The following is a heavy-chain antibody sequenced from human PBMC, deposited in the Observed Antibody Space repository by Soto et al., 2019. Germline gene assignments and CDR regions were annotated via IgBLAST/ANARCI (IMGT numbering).Heavy chain of an antibody. CDR2: IKNSGSA. CDR1: GGSISNDNYY. J-gene: IGHJ4*02. CDR3: ARVLANCFDF. D-gene: IGHD6-13*01. V-gene: IGHV4-31*03. Sequence: QVQLQESGPGLVKPTQTLALTCTVSGGSISNDNYYWRWIRQHPGKGLEWIGYIKNSGSAYYNPSLKSRATVSGDSSKNQFSLRFTSVSAAATAVYYCARVLANCFDFWGQGTLVIVSS.